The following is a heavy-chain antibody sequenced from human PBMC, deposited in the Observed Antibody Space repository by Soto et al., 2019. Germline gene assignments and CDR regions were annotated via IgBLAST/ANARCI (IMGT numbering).Heavy chain of an antibody. D-gene: IGHD6-13*01. CDR3: ARVTTPPVEGSSWLVGNYYYYMDV. CDR1: GYTFTSYG. Sequence: ASVKVSCKASGYTFTSYGISWVRQAPGQGLEWMGWISAYNGNTNYAQKLQGRVTMTTDTSTSTAYMELRSLRSDDTAVYYCARVTTPPVEGSSWLVGNYYYYMDVWGKGTTVTVSS. J-gene: IGHJ6*03. V-gene: IGHV1-18*01. CDR2: ISAYNGNT.